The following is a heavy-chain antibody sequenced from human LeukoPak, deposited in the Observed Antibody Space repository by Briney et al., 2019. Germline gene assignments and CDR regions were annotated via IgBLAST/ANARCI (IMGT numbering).Heavy chain of an antibody. CDR1: GDSISGNY. Sequence: KPSETLSLTCTVSGDSISGNYWTWIRQPPGKGLEWIGYIYYSGSTSYNPSYSSGSTNYNPSLKSRVTISIDTSKNQFSLRLNSVTAADTAVYYCARASGVSSYLLPIWGQGTLVTVSS. D-gene: IGHD2-8*01. J-gene: IGHJ4*02. CDR3: ARASGVSSYLLPI. V-gene: IGHV4-59*01. CDR2: IYYSGSTSYNPSYSSGST.